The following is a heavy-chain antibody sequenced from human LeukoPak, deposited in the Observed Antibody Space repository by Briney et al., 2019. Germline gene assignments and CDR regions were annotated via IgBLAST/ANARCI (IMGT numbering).Heavy chain of an antibody. J-gene: IGHJ4*02. CDR1: GGSISSYY. V-gene: IGHV4-59*08. CDR3: ARHAPPYYDSRGPLDY. D-gene: IGHD3-22*01. Sequence: PSETLSLTCTVSGGSISSYYWSWIRQPPGKGLEWIGYIYYSGSTNYNPSLKSRVTISVDTSKNQFSLKLSSVTAADTAVYYCARHAPPYYDSRGPLDYWGQGTLVTVSS. CDR2: IYYSGST.